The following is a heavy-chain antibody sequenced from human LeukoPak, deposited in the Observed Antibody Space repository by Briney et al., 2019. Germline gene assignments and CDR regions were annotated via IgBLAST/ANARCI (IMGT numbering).Heavy chain of an antibody. Sequence: GGSLRPSCAASGFTVSSNDMSWVRQAPGKGLEWVSVIYSGGSTYYADSVKGRFTISRDNSKNTLYLQMNSLRAEDTAVYYCARDRSGWYFDYWGQGTLVTVSS. CDR2: IYSGGST. D-gene: IGHD6-19*01. CDR1: GFTVSSND. V-gene: IGHV3-53*01. CDR3: ARDRSGWYFDY. J-gene: IGHJ4*02.